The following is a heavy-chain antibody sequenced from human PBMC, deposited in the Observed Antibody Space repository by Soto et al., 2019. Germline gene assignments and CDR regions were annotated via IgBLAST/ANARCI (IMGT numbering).Heavy chain of an antibody. CDR3: ARVEGWTARPGYYFDY. J-gene: IGHJ4*02. CDR2: IWYDGSNK. D-gene: IGHD2-15*01. CDR1: GFTFSSYG. V-gene: IGHV3-33*01. Sequence: QVQLVESGGGVVQPGRSLRLSCAASGFTFSSYGMHWVRQAPGKGLEWVAVIWYDGSNKYYADSVKGRFTISRDNSKNTLYLQMNSLRAEDTAVYYCARVEGWTARPGYYFDYWGQGTLVTVSS.